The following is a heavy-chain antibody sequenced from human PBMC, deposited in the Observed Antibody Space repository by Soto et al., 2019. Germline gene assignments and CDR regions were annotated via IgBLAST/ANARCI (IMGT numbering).Heavy chain of an antibody. V-gene: IGHV2-5*02. CDR1: GFSLTTNGVG. CDR3: AHTVARGAYWETFNY. J-gene: IGHJ4*02. D-gene: IGHD1-26*01. Sequence: QITLKESGPTLVKPTQTLTLTCTVSGFSLTTNGVGVGWFRQPPGKALEWLALIYRDDDKRYRPSLKSRVTIPKDNTKTQGVLTMTNMDPVDTATYYCAHTVARGAYWETFNYWGQGTLVPVSS. CDR2: IYRDDDK.